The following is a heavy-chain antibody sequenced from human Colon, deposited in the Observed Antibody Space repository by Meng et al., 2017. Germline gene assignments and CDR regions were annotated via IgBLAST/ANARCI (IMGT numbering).Heavy chain of an antibody. V-gene: IGHV4-59*01. D-gene: IGHD6-19*01. CDR3: ARVPVIPGSGWYYFDF. CDR1: GGSISGYY. CDR2: TNNSGTT. Sequence: QVQLQESGPGLLKPSETLSLTCAVSGGSISGYYWSWIRKAPGKGLEWIGYTNNSGTTNYNPSLESRVTISVDTSKNQFSLKLSSVTAADTAVYYCARVPVIPGSGWYYFDFWGQGTLVTVSS. J-gene: IGHJ4*02.